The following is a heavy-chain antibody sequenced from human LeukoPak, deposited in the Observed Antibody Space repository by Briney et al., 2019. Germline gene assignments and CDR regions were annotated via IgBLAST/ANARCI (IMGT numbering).Heavy chain of an antibody. CDR2: INPNSGGT. D-gene: IGHD3-22*01. CDR1: GYSFTVYY. J-gene: IGHJ4*02. Sequence: ASVKVSCEASGYSFTVYYMFWVRQAPGQGLEWMGWINPNSGGTNYAQKFQGRVTMTRDTSITTAYMELSRLRSDDTAVYYCARGPAVSSGYCPRWGYWGQGTLVTVSS. V-gene: IGHV1-2*02. CDR3: ARGPAVSSGYCPRWGY.